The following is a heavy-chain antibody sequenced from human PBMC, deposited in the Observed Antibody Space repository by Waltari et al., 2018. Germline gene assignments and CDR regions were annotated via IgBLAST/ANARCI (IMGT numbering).Heavy chain of an antibody. CDR1: GITFSTLG. V-gene: IGHV3-33*05. J-gene: IGHJ6*02. Sequence: QVQLAATGGAEIEPRRLPRLSWAAYGITFSTLGMPWVRQAPGKGLDWGAVILYGGCSNSHPDAVKGPFTISRDNSKNTLYWEMNSRRAEDTAVYYCAGEPNTSLHGMDVWGQGTTVTVSS. D-gene: IGHD7-27*01. CDR2: ILYGGCSN. CDR3: AGEPNTSLHGMDV.